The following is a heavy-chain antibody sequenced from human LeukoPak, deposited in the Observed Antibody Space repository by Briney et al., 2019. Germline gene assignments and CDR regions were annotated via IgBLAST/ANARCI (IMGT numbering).Heavy chain of an antibody. Sequence: GESLKISCKGSGYTFTSYGISWVRQAPGQGLEWMGWISAYNGNTNYAQKLQGRVTMTTDTSTSTAYMELRSLRSDDTAVYYCARDGIDYYDSSGYYYLDYWGQGTLVTVSS. CDR2: ISAYNGNT. V-gene: IGHV1-18*01. D-gene: IGHD3-22*01. CDR1: GYTFTSYG. J-gene: IGHJ4*02. CDR3: ARDGIDYYDSSGYYYLDY.